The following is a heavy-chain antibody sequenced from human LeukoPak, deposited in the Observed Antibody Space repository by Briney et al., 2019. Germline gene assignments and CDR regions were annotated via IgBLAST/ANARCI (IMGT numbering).Heavy chain of an antibody. CDR2: ISYDGSNK. Sequence: GGSLRLSCAASGFTFSSYAMHWVRQAPGKGLEWVAVISYDGSNKYYADSVKGRFTISRDNSKNTLYLQMNSLRAEDTAVYYCAKDPNVYYDSSGYYDYRGQGTLVTVSS. J-gene: IGHJ4*02. V-gene: IGHV3-30-3*01. CDR1: GFTFSSYA. D-gene: IGHD3-22*01. CDR3: AKDPNVYYDSSGYYDY.